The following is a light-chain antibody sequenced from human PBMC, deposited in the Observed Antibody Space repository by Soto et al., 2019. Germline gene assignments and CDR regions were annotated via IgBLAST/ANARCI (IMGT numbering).Light chain of an antibody. V-gene: IGLV1-44*01. J-gene: IGLJ2*01. CDR3: AAWDDSLDGVV. CDR1: SSNIGSNT. Sequence: QLVLTQPPSASGTPGQRVTLSCSGSSSNIGSNTVNWYQQLPGTAPKLLIYTTNERPTGVPDRFSGSKSGTSASLAISGLQSEDEADYYCAAWDDSLDGVVFGGGTKLTVL. CDR2: TTN.